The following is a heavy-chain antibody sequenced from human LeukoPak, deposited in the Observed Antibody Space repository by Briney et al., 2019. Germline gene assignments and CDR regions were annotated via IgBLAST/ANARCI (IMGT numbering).Heavy chain of an antibody. CDR1: GYTLTELS. CDR3: ATVTRGLRFLEWLYFGDY. J-gene: IGHJ4*02. V-gene: IGHV1-24*01. CDR2: FDPEDGET. Sequence: GASVKVSCKVSGYTLTELSMHWVRQAPGKGLEWMGGFDPEDGETIYAQKFQGRVTMTEDTSTDTACMELSSLRSEDTAVYYCATVTRGLRFLEWLYFGDYWGQGTLVTVSS. D-gene: IGHD3-3*01.